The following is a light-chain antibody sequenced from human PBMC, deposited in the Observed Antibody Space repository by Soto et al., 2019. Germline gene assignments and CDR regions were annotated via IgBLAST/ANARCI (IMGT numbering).Light chain of an antibody. CDR3: SSYTTSTTRII. Sequence: QSALTQPASVSGSPGQSITISCTGTSSDVGGYIYVSWYQHHPGKAPKLIIYEATNRPSGVSNRFSGSRSENTASLTISGLQAEDEAIYYCSSYTTSTTRIIFGGGTKVTVL. V-gene: IGLV2-14*01. CDR1: SSDVGGYIY. CDR2: EAT. J-gene: IGLJ2*01.